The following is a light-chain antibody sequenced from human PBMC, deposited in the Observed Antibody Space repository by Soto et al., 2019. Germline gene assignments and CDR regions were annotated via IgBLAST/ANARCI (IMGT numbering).Light chain of an antibody. Sequence: QSALTQPASVSGSPGQSITISCTGTSSDVGGYNYVSWYQQHPGKAPKLMIYEVSNRPSGVSNRFSGSKSGNTASLTISGLQAEDEADYYCSSYTSSSTYRFGNGTKVTVL. V-gene: IGLV2-14*01. J-gene: IGLJ1*01. CDR3: SSYTSSSTYR. CDR1: SSDVGGYNY. CDR2: EVS.